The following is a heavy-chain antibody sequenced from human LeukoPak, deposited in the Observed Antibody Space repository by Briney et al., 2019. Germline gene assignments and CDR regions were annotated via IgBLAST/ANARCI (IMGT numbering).Heavy chain of an antibody. CDR1: GGSISSYY. CDR2: IYDSGST. Sequence: SETLSLTCTVSGGSISSYYWSWIRQPPGKGLEWIGYIYDSGSTNYNPSLKSRVTISVDTSKNQFSLKLSSVTAADTAVYYCACLTTADAFDIWAKGQWSPSLQ. J-gene: IGHJ3*02. CDR3: ACLTTADAFDI. V-gene: IGHV4-59*01. D-gene: IGHD3-22*01.